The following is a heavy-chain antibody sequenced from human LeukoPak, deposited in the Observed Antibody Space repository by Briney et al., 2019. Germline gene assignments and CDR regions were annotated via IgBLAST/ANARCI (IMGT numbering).Heavy chain of an antibody. V-gene: IGHV3-21*01. CDR3: AREFSSGWYSRWFDP. CDR2: ITTSSSYI. D-gene: IGHD6-19*01. J-gene: IGHJ5*02. Sequence: GGSLRLSCAASGFTFSTYSMNWVRQAPGKGLEWVSSITTSSSYIYYADSVKGRFTISRDNAKNSLYLQMNSLRAEDTAVYYRAREFSSGWYSRWFDPWGQGTLVTVSS. CDR1: GFTFSTYS.